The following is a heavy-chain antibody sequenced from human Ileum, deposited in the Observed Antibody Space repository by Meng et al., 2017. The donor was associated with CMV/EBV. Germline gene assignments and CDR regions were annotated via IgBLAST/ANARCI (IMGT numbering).Heavy chain of an antibody. CDR3: VRVGRISTSGYDS. D-gene: IGHD2-15*01. CDR2: IIPIFGTA. CDR1: VYTFSSYA. V-gene: IGHV1-69*05. J-gene: IGHJ4*02. Sequence: CKASVYTFSSYAISWVRQAPGQGLEWMGGIIPIFGTANYEKKFQGRVTITTDESTSTAYMQLSSLRSEDTAIYYCVRVGRISTSGYDSWGQGTLVTVSS.